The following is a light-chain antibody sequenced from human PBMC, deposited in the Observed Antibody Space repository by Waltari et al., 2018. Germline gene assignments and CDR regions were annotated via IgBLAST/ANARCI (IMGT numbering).Light chain of an antibody. V-gene: IGLV3-25*03. Sequence: YELTQPPSVSVSPGQTARIACSGDALPKQYAYWYQQKLGQAPVVLIYKVTVRSPGLPERFSGSSSGTTVTLTISGVQAEDEGDYYCQSADSSGSQGVVGGGTRLTVL. CDR3: QSADSSGSQGV. CDR1: ALPKQY. CDR2: KVT. J-gene: IGLJ2*01.